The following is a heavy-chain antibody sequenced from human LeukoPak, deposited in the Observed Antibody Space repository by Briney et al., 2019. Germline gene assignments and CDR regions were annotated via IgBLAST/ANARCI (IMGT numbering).Heavy chain of an antibody. J-gene: IGHJ4*02. Sequence: SETLSLTCTVSGGSISSYYWSWIRQPPGKGLEWIGYIYYSGSTNYNPSLKSRVTISVDTSKNQFSLKLSSVTAADTAVYYCARHGWSYSSSPFDYWGQGTLVTVSS. CDR3: ARHGWSYSSSPFDY. D-gene: IGHD6-6*01. CDR1: GGSISSYY. CDR2: IYYSGST. V-gene: IGHV4-59*08.